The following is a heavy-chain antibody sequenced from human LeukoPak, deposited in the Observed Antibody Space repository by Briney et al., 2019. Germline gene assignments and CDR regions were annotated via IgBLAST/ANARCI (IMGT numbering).Heavy chain of an antibody. V-gene: IGHV3-21*01. CDR2: ISSSSSYI. CDR3: ARDFCSGGSCYSY. J-gene: IGHJ4*02. D-gene: IGHD2-15*01. CDR1: GFTFSSYS. Sequence: GGSLRLSCAASGFTFSSYSMNWVRPAPGKGLEWVSSISSSSSYIYYADSVKGRFTISRDNAKNSLYLQMNSLRAEDTAVYYCARDFCSGGSCYSYWGQGTLVTVSS.